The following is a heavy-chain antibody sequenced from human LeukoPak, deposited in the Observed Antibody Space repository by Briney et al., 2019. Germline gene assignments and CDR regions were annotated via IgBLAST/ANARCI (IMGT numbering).Heavy chain of an antibody. D-gene: IGHD3-22*01. CDR2: ISGSGGST. J-gene: IGHJ4*02. CDR1: GFTFSSYA. CDR3: VKRRYDSSGYFDY. Sequence: QPGGSLRLSCVASGFTFSSYAMSWVRQAPGKGLEWVSVISGSGGSTYYADSVKGRFTISRDNSQNTLYLQMNSLRAEDTAVYYCVKRRYDSSGYFDYWGQGTLVTVSS. V-gene: IGHV3-23*01.